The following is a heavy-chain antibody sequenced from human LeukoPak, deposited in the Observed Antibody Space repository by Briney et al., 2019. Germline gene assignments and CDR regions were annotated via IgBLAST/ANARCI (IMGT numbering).Heavy chain of an antibody. Sequence: PGGSLRLSCAASGFTFSSYWMHWVRQAPGKGLVWVSRINSDGSSTSYADSVKGRFTISRDNAKNTLYLQMNSLRAEDTAVYYCAKVAIVGATGLDYWGQGTLVTVSS. D-gene: IGHD1-26*01. V-gene: IGHV3-74*01. CDR1: GFTFSSYW. CDR3: AKVAIVGATGLDY. J-gene: IGHJ4*02. CDR2: INSDGSST.